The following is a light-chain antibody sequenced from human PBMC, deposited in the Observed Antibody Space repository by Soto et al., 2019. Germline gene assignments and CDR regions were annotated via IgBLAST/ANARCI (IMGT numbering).Light chain of an antibody. J-gene: IGKJ3*01. CDR3: QQYYGTPLFI. CDR1: QSVLYSPNNKNY. V-gene: IGKV4-1*01. CDR2: WAS. Sequence: DIVMTQSPDSLAVSLGERATINCKSSQSVLYSPNNKNYLAWYQQKPGQPPKLLIYWASTRGSGVPDRFSGSGSGTDFTLTISSLQAEDVAVYYCQQYYGTPLFIFGPGTKVDIK.